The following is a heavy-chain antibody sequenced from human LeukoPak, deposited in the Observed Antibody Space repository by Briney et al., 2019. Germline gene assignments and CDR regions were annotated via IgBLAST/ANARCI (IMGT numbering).Heavy chain of an antibody. V-gene: IGHV4-59*01. J-gene: IGHJ3*02. Sequence: SETLSLTCTVSGGSISSYYWSWLRQPPGKGLEWIGYIYYSGSTNYNPSLKSRVTISVDTSKNQFSLKLSSVTAADTAVYYCARERDYDILTGPSTAFDIWGQGTMVTVSS. CDR1: GGSISSYY. CDR3: ARERDYDILTGPSTAFDI. D-gene: IGHD3-9*01. CDR2: IYYSGST.